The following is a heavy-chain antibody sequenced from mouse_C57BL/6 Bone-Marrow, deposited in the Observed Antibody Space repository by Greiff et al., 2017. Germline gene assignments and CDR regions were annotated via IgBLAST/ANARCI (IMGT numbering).Heavy chain of an antibody. Sequence: VQLQQSGPELVKPGASVKMSCKASGYTFTDYNMHWVKQSHGKSLEWIGYINPNNGGTSYNQKFKGKATLTVNKSSSTAYMELRSLTSEDSAVYYGARGWLLPYYAMDYWGQGTSVTVSS. CDR1: GYTFTDYN. D-gene: IGHD2-3*01. CDR3: ARGWLLPYYAMDY. J-gene: IGHJ4*01. V-gene: IGHV1-22*01. CDR2: INPNNGGT.